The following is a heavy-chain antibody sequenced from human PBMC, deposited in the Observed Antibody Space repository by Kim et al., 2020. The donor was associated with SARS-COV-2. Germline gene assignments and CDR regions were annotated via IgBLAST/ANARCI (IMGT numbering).Heavy chain of an antibody. CDR2: IYPGDSDT. CDR1: GYSFTSYW. V-gene: IGHV5-51*01. D-gene: IGHD6-13*01. J-gene: IGHJ5*02. Sequence: GESLKISCKGSGYSFTSYWIGWVRQMPGKGLEWMGIIYPGDSDTRYSPSFQGQVTISADKSISTAYLQWSSLKALDTAMYYCARGTFGIAAEHNWFDPWGQGTLVTVSS. CDR3: ARGTFGIAAEHNWFDP.